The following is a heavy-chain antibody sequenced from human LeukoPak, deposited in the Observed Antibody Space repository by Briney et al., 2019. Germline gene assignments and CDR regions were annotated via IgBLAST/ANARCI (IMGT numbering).Heavy chain of an antibody. J-gene: IGHJ4*02. V-gene: IGHV3-23*01. Sequence: GGSLRLSCAASGFTFSSYAMSWVRQAPGKGLKWVSAISGSGGSTYYADSVRGRFTISRDNSKNTMYLQMNSLRAEDTAVYYCANFGLAAAGGNWGQGTLVTVSS. D-gene: IGHD6-13*01. CDR3: ANFGLAAAGGN. CDR2: ISGSGGST. CDR1: GFTFSSYA.